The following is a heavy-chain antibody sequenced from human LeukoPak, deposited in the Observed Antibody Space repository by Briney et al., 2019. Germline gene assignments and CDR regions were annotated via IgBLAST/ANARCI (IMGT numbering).Heavy chain of an antibody. CDR3: AKSSGYGSGSKYFDY. Sequence: GGSLRLSCAASGFTFTNYAITWVRQAPGKGLEWVSSISFSGSTYYADSVKGRFTVSRDNSKNTLYLQMNSLRAEDTAVYYCAKSSGYGSGSKYFDYWGQGTLVTVSS. CDR2: ISFSGST. CDR1: GFTFTNYA. V-gene: IGHV3-23*01. D-gene: IGHD3-10*01. J-gene: IGHJ4*02.